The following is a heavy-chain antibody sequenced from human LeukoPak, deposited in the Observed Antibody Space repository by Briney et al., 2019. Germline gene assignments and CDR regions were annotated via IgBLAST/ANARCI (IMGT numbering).Heavy chain of an antibody. CDR2: ISWDGRNM. V-gene: IGHV3-9*01. CDR1: GFSLDDYA. Sequence: GGSLRLSCAASGFSLDDYAMHWVRQAPGQGLEWVSSISWDGRNMAYAASVKGRFTISRDNAQNSLYLQMYSLNIDDTAFYYCIKDMGFDLLKDAFDLWGQGMLVTVSS. D-gene: IGHD1-26*01. CDR3: IKDMGFDLLKDAFDL. J-gene: IGHJ3*01.